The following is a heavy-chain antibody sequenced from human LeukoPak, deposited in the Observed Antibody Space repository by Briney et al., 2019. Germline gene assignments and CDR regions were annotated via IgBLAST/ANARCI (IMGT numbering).Heavy chain of an antibody. J-gene: IGHJ4*02. CDR2: INHSGST. D-gene: IGHD3-22*01. CDR1: GGSFSGYY. V-gene: IGHV4-34*01. Sequence: SETLSLTCAVYGGSFSGYYWSWIRQPPGKGLEWIGEINHSGSTNYNPSLKSRVTISVDTSKNQFSLKLSSVTAADTAVYYCAREGYYDSRGLGYWGQGTLVTVSS. CDR3: AREGYYDSRGLGY.